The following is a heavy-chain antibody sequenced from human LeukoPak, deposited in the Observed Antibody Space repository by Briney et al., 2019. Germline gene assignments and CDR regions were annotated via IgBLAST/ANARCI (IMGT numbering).Heavy chain of an antibody. J-gene: IGHJ6*04. D-gene: IGHD3-3*01. CDR3: ARDHMRGYIFMDV. CDR1: GFTLTTNY. V-gene: IGHV3-66*03. CDR2: IYISGNT. Sequence: GGSLRLSCAASGFTLTTNYMTWVRQAPGKGLEWVSVIYISGNTYYTDSVKGRFTISRDNSKNTLCLQMNSLRPEDTAVYYCARDHMRGYIFMDVWGKGTTVTVSP.